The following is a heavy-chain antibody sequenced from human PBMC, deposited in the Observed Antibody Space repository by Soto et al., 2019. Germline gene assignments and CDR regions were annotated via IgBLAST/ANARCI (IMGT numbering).Heavy chain of an antibody. J-gene: IGHJ4*02. CDR2: LYYGGT. CDR1: GVSVSNRTHY. D-gene: IGHD1-20*01. V-gene: IGHV4-61*01. Sequence: PSETLSLTCEVSGVSVSNRTHYWTWIRQPPGKGLEWIGFLYYGGTNYNPSLKSRLTIALDTSKNQISLNLSSVTAADTAVYYCVRKHNRAGSFDSWGPGVSVTASS. CDR3: VRKHNRAGSFDS.